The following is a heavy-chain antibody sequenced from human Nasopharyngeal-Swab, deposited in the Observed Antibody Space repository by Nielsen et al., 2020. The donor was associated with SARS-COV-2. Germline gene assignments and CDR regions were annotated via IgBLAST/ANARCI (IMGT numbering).Heavy chain of an antibody. CDR1: GFTFSSYW. J-gene: IGHJ4*02. CDR3: VSERSSRLGEGTFDY. V-gene: IGHV3-7*01. D-gene: IGHD3-16*01. CDR2: IKQDGSEK. Sequence: GESLKISCAAAGFTFSSYWRSGVRQAPGKGLEWVANIKQDGSEKYYVDSVKGRFTISRDNAKNSLYLQMNSLRAEDTAVYYCVSERSSRLGEGTFDYWGQGTLVTVSS.